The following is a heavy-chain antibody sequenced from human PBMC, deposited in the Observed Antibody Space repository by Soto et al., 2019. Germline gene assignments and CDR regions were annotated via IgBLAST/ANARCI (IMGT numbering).Heavy chain of an antibody. D-gene: IGHD2-21*02. V-gene: IGHV3-7*05. CDR3: ARVIVVVTGGVNY. CDR2: IKQDGSEK. CDR1: GFTFSRYW. Sequence: EVQLVESGGGLVQPGGSLRLSCAASGFTFSRYWMSWVRQAPGKGLEWVANIKQDGSEKYYVDSVKGRFTISRDNAKNSLFLQMNSLRAEDTAVYYCARVIVVVTGGVNYWGHGTLVTVSS. J-gene: IGHJ4*01.